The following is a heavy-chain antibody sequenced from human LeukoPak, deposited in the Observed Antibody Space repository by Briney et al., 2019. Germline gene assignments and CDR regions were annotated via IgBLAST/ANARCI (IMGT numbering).Heavy chain of an antibody. CDR1: GDSISSHF. J-gene: IGHJ5*02. CDR2: IFDSGST. V-gene: IGHV4-59*11. D-gene: IGHD5-18*01. Sequence: PSETLSLTCHVSGDSISSHFWSWIRQPPGKGLEWIGYIFDSGSTKYSPSLRSRVTISEDTSKNQFSLKLSSVTAADTAVYYCAGRGNTYGYGWFDPWGQGILVTVSS. CDR3: AGRGNTYGYGWFDP.